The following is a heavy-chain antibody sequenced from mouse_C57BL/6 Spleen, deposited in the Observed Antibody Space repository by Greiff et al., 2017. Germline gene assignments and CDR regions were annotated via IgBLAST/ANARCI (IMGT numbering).Heavy chain of an antibody. CDR1: GFTFSAYY. V-gene: IGHV5-16*01. CDR2: INYDGSCT. J-gene: IGHJ3*01. Sequence: EVKLVESEGGLVQPGRSMKLSCTASGFTFSAYYLAWVSQVPDKGLEWVANINYDGSCTYSLDSLKSSFIISRDNATNILYLQMSSLKSEDTAAYYGARWGGRRFFAYWGQGTLVTVSA. D-gene: IGHD1-1*01. CDR3: ARWGGRRFFAY.